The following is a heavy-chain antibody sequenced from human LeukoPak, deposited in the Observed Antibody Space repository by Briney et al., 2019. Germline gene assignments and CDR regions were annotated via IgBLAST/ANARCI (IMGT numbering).Heavy chain of an antibody. CDR2: IHYDGSDK. V-gene: IGHV3-30*02. CDR1: GFTFSGYG. Sequence: GGSLRLSCAASGFTFSGYGMHWVRQAPGKGLEWVAFIHYDGSDKYYADSVKGRFTISRDNCKNTLYLQMNSLRAEDTAVYYCAKDLGNSFDYWGQGTLVTVSS. J-gene: IGHJ4*02. D-gene: IGHD4-23*01. CDR3: AKDLGNSFDY.